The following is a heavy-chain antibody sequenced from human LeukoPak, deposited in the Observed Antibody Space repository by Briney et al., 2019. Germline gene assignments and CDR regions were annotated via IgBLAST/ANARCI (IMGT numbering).Heavy chain of an antibody. CDR1: GFTFSDYY. J-gene: IGHJ4*02. V-gene: IGHV3-23*01. CDR3: AKDPSLDYFDY. CDR2: ISGSGGST. Sequence: GGSLRLSCAASGFTFSDYYMSWVRQAPGKGLEWVSAISGSGGSTYYADSVKGRFTISRDNSKNTLYLQMNSLRAEDTAVYYCAKDPSLDYFDYWGQGTLVTVSS.